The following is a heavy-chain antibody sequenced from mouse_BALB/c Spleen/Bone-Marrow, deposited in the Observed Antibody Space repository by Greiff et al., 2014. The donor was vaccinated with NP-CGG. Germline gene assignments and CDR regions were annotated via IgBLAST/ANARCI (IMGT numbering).Heavy chain of an antibody. CDR2: IYPSDSYT. J-gene: IGHJ2*01. CDR1: GYTFTSYW. V-gene: IGHV1-69*02. Sequence: VQLQQSGAELVRPGASVKLSCEASGYTFTSYWINWMKQRPGQGLEWIGNIYPSDSYTNYNQKFKDRATLTVDKSSSTAYMQLSSPTSEDSAVYYCTRSYGSSYEYYFDYWGQGTTLTVSS. D-gene: IGHD1-1*01. CDR3: TRSYGSSYEYYFDY.